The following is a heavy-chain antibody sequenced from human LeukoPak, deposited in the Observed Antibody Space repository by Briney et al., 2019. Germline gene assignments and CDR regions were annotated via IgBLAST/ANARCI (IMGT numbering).Heavy chain of an antibody. CDR2: IKQDGSEK. Sequence: PGGSLRLSCAASGFTFSSYWMSWVRQAPGKGLEWVANIKQDGSEKYYVDSVKGRFTISRDNAKNSLYLQMNSLRAEDTAVYYCARDSVYYYDCSGYSLYWGQGTLVTVSS. CDR1: GFTFSSYW. CDR3: ARDSVYYYDCSGYSLY. J-gene: IGHJ4*02. V-gene: IGHV3-7*01. D-gene: IGHD3-22*01.